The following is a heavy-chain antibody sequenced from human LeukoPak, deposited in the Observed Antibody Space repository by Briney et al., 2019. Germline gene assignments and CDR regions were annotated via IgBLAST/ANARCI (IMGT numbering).Heavy chain of an antibody. J-gene: IGHJ5*02. CDR1: GGSISSHY. CDR2: IYYSGST. CDR3: ARDGDYCSGGSCYSGIGP. Sequence: SETLSLTCTVSGGSISSHYWSWIRQPPGKGLEWIGYIYYSGSTNYNPSLKSRVTISVDTSKNQFSLKLSSVTAADTAVYYCARDGDYCSGGSCYSGIGPWGQGTLVTVSS. V-gene: IGHV4-59*11. D-gene: IGHD2-15*01.